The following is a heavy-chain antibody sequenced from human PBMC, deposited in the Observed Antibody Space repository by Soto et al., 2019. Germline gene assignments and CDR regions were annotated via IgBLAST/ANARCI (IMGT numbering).Heavy chain of an antibody. V-gene: IGHV3-64D*08. Sequence: GGSLRLSCSASGFTFSSYAMHWVRQAPGKGLEYVSAISSNGGSTYYADSVKGRFTISRDNSKNTLYLQMSSLRAEDTAVYYCVKDHGFLEGLPDYYYYYGVDVWVQGTTLTVSS. CDR2: ISSNGGST. CDR3: VKDHGFLEGLPDYYYYYGVDV. D-gene: IGHD3-3*01. J-gene: IGHJ6*02. CDR1: GFTFSSYA.